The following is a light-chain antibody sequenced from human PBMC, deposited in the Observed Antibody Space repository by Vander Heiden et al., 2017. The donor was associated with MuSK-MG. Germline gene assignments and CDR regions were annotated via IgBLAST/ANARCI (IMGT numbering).Light chain of an antibody. J-gene: IGLJ2*01. CDR2: RDD. CDR1: RPHIGSNH. Sequence: AVLTPPASVSVTPGLRITISCSWSRPHIGSNHVYWYQQSPGTAPKVLVFRDDQRPSGVPGRFSGSKSGTSASLAISGLRPDDEDDYYCAAWDDSLRGHVLFGGGTKVTVL. V-gene: IGLV1-47*01. CDR3: AAWDDSLRGHVL.